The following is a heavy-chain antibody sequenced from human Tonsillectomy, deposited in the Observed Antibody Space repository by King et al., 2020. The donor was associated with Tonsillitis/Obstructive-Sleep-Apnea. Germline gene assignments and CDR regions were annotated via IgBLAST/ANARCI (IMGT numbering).Heavy chain of an antibody. J-gene: IGHJ4*02. CDR1: GFTFSNAW. CDR2: IKTKTDGGTT. D-gene: IGHD3-3*01. V-gene: IGHV3-15*01. Sequence: VQLVESGGGLVKPGGSLRLSCAGSGFTFSNAWMTWVRQAPGKGLEWVGRIKTKTDGGTTDYTAPVKDRFTISRDDSKNTLYLQMSSLKTEDTAVYYRTTGRDGWERFFPFDFWGQGTLVTVSS. CDR3: TTGRDGWERFFPFDF.